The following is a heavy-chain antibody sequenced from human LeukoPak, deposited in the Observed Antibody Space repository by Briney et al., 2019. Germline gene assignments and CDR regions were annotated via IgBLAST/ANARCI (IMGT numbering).Heavy chain of an antibody. J-gene: IGHJ4*02. V-gene: IGHV1-24*01. CDR1: GYTLTELS. CDR3: AAGDPWHLLDY. CDR2: FDLGDGET. Sequence: ASVKVSCKVSGYTLTELSMHWVRQAPGKGLEWMGGFDLGDGETIFAQKFQGRVTMIEDTSTDTAYMELRSLTSEDTAVYYCAAGDPWHLLDYWGQGTLVTVSS. D-gene: IGHD5-12*01.